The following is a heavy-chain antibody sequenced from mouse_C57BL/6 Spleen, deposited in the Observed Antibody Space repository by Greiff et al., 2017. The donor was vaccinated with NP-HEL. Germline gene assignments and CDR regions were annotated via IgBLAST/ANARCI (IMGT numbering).Heavy chain of an antibody. V-gene: IGHV3-3*01. CDR2: TFYSGIT. D-gene: IGHD1-1*01. CDR3: ARGFYYGSSYYAMDY. Sequence: DVQLVESGPSLVRPSQTLSLTCTVTGFSINSDCYWIWIRQFPGNKLEYIGYTFYSGITYYNPSLESRTYITRDTSKNQFSLKLSSVTTEDTATYYCARGFYYGSSYYAMDYWGQGTSVTVSS. CDR1: GFSINSDCY. J-gene: IGHJ4*01.